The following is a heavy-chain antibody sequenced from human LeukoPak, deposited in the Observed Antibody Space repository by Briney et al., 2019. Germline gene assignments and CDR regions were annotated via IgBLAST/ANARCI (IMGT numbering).Heavy chain of an antibody. CDR3: ARYYCPGGTCSHFDY. CDR2: LYYTGST. D-gene: IGHD2-15*01. CDR1: GGSISGHF. Sequence: SETLSLTCTVSGGSISGHFWSWIRQPPGKGLEWIGYLYYTGSTDCNPSLKSRVSISVDTSKNQFSLKLSSVTAAGTAVYYCARYYCPGGTCSHFDYWGQGTLVTVSS. J-gene: IGHJ4*02. V-gene: IGHV4-59*08.